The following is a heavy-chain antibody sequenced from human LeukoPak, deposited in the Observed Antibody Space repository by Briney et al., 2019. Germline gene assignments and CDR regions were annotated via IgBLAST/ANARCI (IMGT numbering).Heavy chain of an antibody. CDR3: ARDINYDFWSGYYAGMDV. CDR2: ISYDGSNK. CDR1: GFTFSSYA. J-gene: IGHJ6*02. D-gene: IGHD3-3*01. V-gene: IGHV3-30*04. Sequence: PGGSLRLSCAASGFTFSSYAMHWVRQAPGKGLEWVAVISYDGSNKYYADSVKGRFTISRDNSKNTLYLQMNSLRAEDTAVYYCARDINYDFWSGYYAGMDVWGQGTTVTVSS.